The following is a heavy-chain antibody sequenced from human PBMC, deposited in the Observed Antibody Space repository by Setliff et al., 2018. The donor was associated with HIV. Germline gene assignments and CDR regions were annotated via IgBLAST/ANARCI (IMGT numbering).Heavy chain of an antibody. CDR1: GGSFSGYY. J-gene: IGHJ5*02. CDR2: INHSGST. V-gene: IGHV4-34*01. D-gene: IGHD4-17*01. Sequence: SETLSLTCAVYGGSFSGYYWSWXRQPPGKGLEWIGEINHSGSTNYNPSLKSRVTISGDXSKNQFSLKLSSVTAAATALYYCARNDXGXGPYKWFDPWGQGALVTVXS. CDR3: ARNDXGXGPYKWFDP.